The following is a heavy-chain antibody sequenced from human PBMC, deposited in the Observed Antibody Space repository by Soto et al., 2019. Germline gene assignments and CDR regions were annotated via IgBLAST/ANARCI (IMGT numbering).Heavy chain of an antibody. D-gene: IGHD3-22*01. V-gene: IGHV5-51*01. CDR3: ALNSYDSSGYYYLDH. CDR1: GYNFASYW. Sequence: GESLKISCKGSGYNFASYWIGWVRQMPGKGLEWMGIIYPGDSDTTYSPSFQGQVTISADKSITTAYLQWSSLKASDTAMYCCALNSYDSSGYYYLDHWGQGTLVTVSS. J-gene: IGHJ4*02. CDR2: IYPGDSDT.